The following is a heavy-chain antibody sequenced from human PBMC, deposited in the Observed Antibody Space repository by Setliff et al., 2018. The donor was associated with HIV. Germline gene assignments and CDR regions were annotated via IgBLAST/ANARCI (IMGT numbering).Heavy chain of an antibody. CDR3: ARAPYSSSSYFDY. D-gene: IGHD6-6*01. CDR2: INHSGST. J-gene: IGHJ4*02. V-gene: IGHV4-34*01. Sequence: SETLSLTCAVYGDSFSGSYWSWIRQPPGKGLEWIGDINHSGSTNYNPSLKSRVTISVDTSKNQFSLKLSSVTAADTAVYYCARAPYSSSSYFDYWGQGTLVTVSS. CDR1: GDSFSGSY.